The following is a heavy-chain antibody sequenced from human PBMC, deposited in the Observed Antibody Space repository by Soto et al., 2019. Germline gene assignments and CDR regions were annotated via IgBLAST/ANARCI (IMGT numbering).Heavy chain of an antibody. D-gene: IGHD2-15*01. CDR2: IYPGDSDT. Sequence: PGESLKISCKGSGYSFTSYWIGWVRQMPGKGLEWMGIIYPGDSDTRYGPSFQGQVTISADKSISTAYLQWSSLKASDTAMYYCGTVAAAYYYGMDVWGQGTTVTVSS. CDR1: GYSFTSYW. V-gene: IGHV5-51*01. J-gene: IGHJ6*02. CDR3: GTVAAAYYYGMDV.